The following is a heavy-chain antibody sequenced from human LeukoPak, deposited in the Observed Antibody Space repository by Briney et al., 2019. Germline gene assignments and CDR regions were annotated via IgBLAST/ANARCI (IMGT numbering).Heavy chain of an antibody. J-gene: IGHJ6*03. Sequence: GESLKISCKGSGYSFTSYWIGWVRQMPGKGLEWMGIIYPGDSDTRYSPSFQGQVTISADKSISTAYLQWSSLKASDTAMYYCTRHRNSGYDLGYYYYYMDVWGKGTTVTISS. CDR1: GYSFTSYW. V-gene: IGHV5-51*01. D-gene: IGHD5-12*01. CDR3: TRHRNSGYDLGYYYYYMDV. CDR2: IYPGDSDT.